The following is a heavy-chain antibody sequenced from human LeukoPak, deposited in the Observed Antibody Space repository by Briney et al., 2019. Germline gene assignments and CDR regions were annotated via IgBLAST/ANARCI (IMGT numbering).Heavy chain of an antibody. J-gene: IGHJ3*02. CDR1: GGSISSSSYY. V-gene: IGHV4-39*07. CDR3: ARDWVNYYDSSGQKSVGAFDI. CDR2: IYYSGST. D-gene: IGHD3-22*01. Sequence: SETLSLTCTVSGGSISSSSYYWGWIRQPPGKGLEWIGSIYYSGSTYYNPSLKSRVTISVDTSKNQFSLKLSSVTAADTAVYYCARDWVNYYDSSGQKSVGAFDIWGQGTMVTVSS.